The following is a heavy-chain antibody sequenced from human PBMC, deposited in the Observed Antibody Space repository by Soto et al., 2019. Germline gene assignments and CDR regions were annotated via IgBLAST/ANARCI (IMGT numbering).Heavy chain of an antibody. CDR3: ARGRYGDY. CDR1: GYTFTSYG. V-gene: IGHV1-18*01. Sequence: QVHLVQSGAEVKKPGATVKVSCKCSGYTFTSYGITWVRQAPGQGLEWMGWISAHNGNTDYAQKLQGRVTVTRDTSTSTAYMELRSLRSDDTAVYYCARGRYGDYWGQGALVTVSS. CDR2: ISAHNGNT. D-gene: IGHD1-1*01. J-gene: IGHJ4*02.